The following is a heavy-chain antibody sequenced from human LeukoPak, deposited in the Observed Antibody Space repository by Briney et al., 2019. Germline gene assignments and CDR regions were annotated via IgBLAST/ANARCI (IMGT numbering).Heavy chain of an antibody. CDR2: IYTSGST. D-gene: IGHD3-16*01. Sequence: SQTLSLTCTVSGGSISSGSYYWNWIRQPAGKGLEWIGRIYTSGSTNYNTSLKSRVTISIDTSKNQFSLKVNSVTAADTAVYYCNGGVPNYGGDSIDYWGQGTLVAVSS. J-gene: IGHJ4*02. V-gene: IGHV4-61*02. CDR3: NGGVPNYGGDSIDY. CDR1: GGSISSGSYY.